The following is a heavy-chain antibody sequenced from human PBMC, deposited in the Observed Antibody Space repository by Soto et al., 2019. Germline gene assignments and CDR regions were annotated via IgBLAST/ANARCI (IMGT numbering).Heavy chain of an antibody. V-gene: IGHV4-34*01. Sequence: QVQLQQWGAGLLKPSETLSLTCAVYGGSFSGYYWSWIRQPPGKGLEWIGEINHSGSTNYNPSLKSRVTISVDTSKNQFSLKLSSVTAADTAVYYCARGQSVGWFEPWGQGTLVTVSS. D-gene: IGHD3-10*01. CDR2: INHSGST. CDR3: ARGQSVGWFEP. CDR1: GGSFSGYY. J-gene: IGHJ5*02.